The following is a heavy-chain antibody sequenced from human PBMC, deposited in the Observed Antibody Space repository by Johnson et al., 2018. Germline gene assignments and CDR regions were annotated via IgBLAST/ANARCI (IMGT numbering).Heavy chain of an antibody. D-gene: IGHD6-19*01. V-gene: IGHV3-9*01. Sequence: EVQLVESGGGLVQPGRSLRLSCAASGFTFDDYAMHWVRQAPGKGLEWVSGISWNSGSIGYADSVKGRFTISRDNAKNSLYLQMNSLRAEDTALYYCAKDRGSAGLDAFDIWGQGTMVTVSS. CDR3: AKDRGSAGLDAFDI. CDR2: ISWNSGSI. J-gene: IGHJ3*02. CDR1: GFTFDDYA.